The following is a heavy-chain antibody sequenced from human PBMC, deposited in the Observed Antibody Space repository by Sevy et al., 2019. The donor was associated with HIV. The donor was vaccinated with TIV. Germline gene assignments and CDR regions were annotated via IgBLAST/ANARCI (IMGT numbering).Heavy chain of an antibody. CDR1: GFSLRTSGVG. Sequence: SGPTLVKPTQTLTLTCTCSGFSLRTSGVGVGWIRQPPVKALEWLAVIYWNDDTRHNPSLKSRLTVTKDTSKNQVVLRMSNMDPVDTATYYCAHAGQVWNLCDFWGQGTLVTVSS. CDR2: IYWNDDT. D-gene: IGHD5-18*01. V-gene: IGHV2-5*01. CDR3: AHAGQVWNLCDF. J-gene: IGHJ4*02.